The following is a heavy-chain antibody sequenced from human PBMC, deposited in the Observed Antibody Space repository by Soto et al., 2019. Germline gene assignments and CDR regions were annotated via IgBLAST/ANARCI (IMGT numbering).Heavy chain of an antibody. CDR1: GGSFSGYY. CDR2: INHSGST. CDR3: ARGGIAAAGTFDY. Sequence: VHLQQWGAGLLKLSETLSLTCAVYGGSFSGYYWSWIRQPPGKGLEWSGEINHSGSTSYNPSLKSRVCISADKYKNQCPRKISSVTAAYTAVYYCARGGIAAAGTFDYWCQGTLVTVSS. V-gene: IGHV4-34*01. J-gene: IGHJ4*02. D-gene: IGHD6-13*01.